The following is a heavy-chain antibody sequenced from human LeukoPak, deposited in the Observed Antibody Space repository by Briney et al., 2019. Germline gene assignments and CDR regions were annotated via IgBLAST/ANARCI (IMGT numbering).Heavy chain of an antibody. D-gene: IGHD6-19*01. CDR2: IYHSGST. Sequence: PSETLSLTCTVSGYSISSGYYWGWIRQPPGKGLEWIGSIYHSGSTYYNPSLKSRVTISVDTSKDQFSLKLSSVTAADTAVYYCARDKAIAVAGTVDYWGQGTLVTVSS. CDR1: GYSISSGYY. CDR3: ARDKAIAVAGTVDY. J-gene: IGHJ4*02. V-gene: IGHV4-38-2*02.